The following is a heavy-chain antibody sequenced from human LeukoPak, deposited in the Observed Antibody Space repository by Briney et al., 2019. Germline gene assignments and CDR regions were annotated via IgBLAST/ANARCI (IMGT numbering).Heavy chain of an antibody. J-gene: IGHJ4*02. Sequence: GGSLRLSCAASGFTVSSNYMSWVRQAPGKGLEWVSVIYSGGSTYYADSVKGRFTISRDNSKNTLYLQMNSLRAEDTAVYYCARVTYYGSGSYTPPGYFDYWGQGTLVTVSS. CDR1: GFTVSSNY. D-gene: IGHD3-10*01. V-gene: IGHV3-53*01. CDR3: ARVTYYGSGSYTPPGYFDY. CDR2: IYSGGST.